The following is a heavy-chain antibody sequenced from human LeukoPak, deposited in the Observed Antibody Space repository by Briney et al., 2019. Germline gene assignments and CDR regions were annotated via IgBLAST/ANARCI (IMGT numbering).Heavy chain of an antibody. CDR2: ISSSSSYI. CDR1: GFTFSSYS. V-gene: IGHV3-21*04. J-gene: IGHJ3*02. CDR3: ASAGYSSSWSQDLDAFDI. D-gene: IGHD6-13*01. Sequence: GGSLRLSCAASGFTFSSYSMNWVRQAPGKGLEWVSSISSSSSYIYYADSVKGRFTISRDNAKNSLYLQMNSLRAEDTAVYYCASAGYSSSWSQDLDAFDIWGQGTMVTVSS.